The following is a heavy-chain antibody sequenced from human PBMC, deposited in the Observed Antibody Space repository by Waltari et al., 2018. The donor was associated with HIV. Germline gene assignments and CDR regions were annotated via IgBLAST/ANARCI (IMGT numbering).Heavy chain of an antibody. CDR3: ARGGDFWSGFPV. J-gene: IGHJ6*02. CDR2: IYHSGDS. V-gene: IGHV4-30-4*01. D-gene: IGHD3-3*01. CDR1: GGSISSGTYF. Sequence: QVRLQESGPGLVKPSQTLSLTCTVSGGSISSGTYFWSWIRQPPGKGLEWIGYIYHSGDSYYNPSLKSRVTISVDTSKKQFSLRLSSVTAADTAVYYCARGGDFWSGFPVWGQGTTVTISS.